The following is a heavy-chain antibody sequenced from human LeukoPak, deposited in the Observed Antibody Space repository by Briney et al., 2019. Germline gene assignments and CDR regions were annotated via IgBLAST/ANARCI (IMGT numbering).Heavy chain of an antibody. V-gene: IGHV3-33*06. D-gene: IGHD5-18*01. CDR2: MWYDGSKD. CDR1: GFSFSTYG. J-gene: IGHJ4*02. Sequence: GKSLRLSCAASGFSFSTYGIHWVRQAPGKGLEWVAVMWYDGSKDYYADSVKGRFTISRDTFKNTLYLQMNNLRAEDTAVYYCAKDGTWIQLWPDRGGFDYWGQGTLVTVSS. CDR3: AKDGTWIQLWPDRGGFDY.